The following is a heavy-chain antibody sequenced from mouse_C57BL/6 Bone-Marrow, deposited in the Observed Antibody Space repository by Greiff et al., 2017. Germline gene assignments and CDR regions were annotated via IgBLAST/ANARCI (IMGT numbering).Heavy chain of an antibody. J-gene: IGHJ3*01. Sequence: QVQLKESGAELARPGASVKLSCKASGYTFTSYGISWVKQRTGQGLEWIGEILPRSGNTYYNEKFKGKATLTADTSSSTAYMELRSLTSEDSAVYFCATLYYDYDLAWFAYWGQGTLVTVSA. CDR2: ILPRSGNT. D-gene: IGHD2-4*01. V-gene: IGHV1-81*01. CDR3: ATLYYDYDLAWFAY. CDR1: GYTFTSYG.